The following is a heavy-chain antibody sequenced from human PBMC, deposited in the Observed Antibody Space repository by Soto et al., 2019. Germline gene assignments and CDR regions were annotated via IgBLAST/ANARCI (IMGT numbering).Heavy chain of an antibody. CDR3: ARGLGDYYYILLDYYYCYGMDV. D-gene: IGHD3-22*01. CDR2: INPNSGGT. J-gene: IGHJ6*02. CDR1: GYTFTGYY. Sequence: ASVKVSCKASGYTFTGYYMHWVRQAPGQGLEWMGWINPNSGGTNYAQKFQGRVTMTRDTSISTAYMELSRLRSDDTAVYYCARGLGDYYYILLDYYYCYGMDVWGQGTTVTVSS. V-gene: IGHV1-2*02.